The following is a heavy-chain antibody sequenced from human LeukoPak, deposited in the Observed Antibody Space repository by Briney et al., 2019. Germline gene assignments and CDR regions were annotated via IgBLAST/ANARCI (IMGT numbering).Heavy chain of an antibody. V-gene: IGHV3-11*01. J-gene: IGHJ4*02. CDR2: ISSGDSTV. D-gene: IGHD5-18*01. Sequence: GGSLRLSCSASGFTFSDYYMSWVRQTPGKGLEWLSYISSGDSTVYYADAVKGRFAVSRDNAKNSLYLQMSSLRPEDTAVYYCARRPDGYAYGLDYWGQGTLVTVSS. CDR3: ARRPDGYAYGLDY. CDR1: GFTFSDYY.